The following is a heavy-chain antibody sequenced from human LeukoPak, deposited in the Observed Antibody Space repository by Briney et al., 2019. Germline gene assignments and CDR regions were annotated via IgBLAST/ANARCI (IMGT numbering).Heavy chain of an antibody. V-gene: IGHV3-74*01. J-gene: IGHJ4*02. CDR3: ARDPSYTSGYFDD. CDR1: GFTFSTYW. Sequence: GGSLRLSCAASGFTFSTYWMHWVRQVPGKGLVWVSRIEGDGSSTSNADSVKGRFTISRDNAKNTLDLQMNSLRAEDTAVYYCARDPSYTSGYFDDWGQGTPVIVSS. D-gene: IGHD6-19*01. CDR2: IEGDGSST.